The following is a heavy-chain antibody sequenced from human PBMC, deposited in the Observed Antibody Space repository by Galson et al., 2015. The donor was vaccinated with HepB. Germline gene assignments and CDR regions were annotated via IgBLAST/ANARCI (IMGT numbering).Heavy chain of an antibody. J-gene: IGHJ4*02. Sequence: SLRLSCAASGFTFSSYSMNWVRQAPGKGLEWVSSISSSSSYIYYADSVKGRFTISRDNAKNSLYLQMNSLRAEDTAVYYCARVWDDSSGPGDSYWGQGTLVTVSS. D-gene: IGHD3-22*01. CDR2: ISSSSSYI. CDR3: ARVWDDSSGPGDSY. CDR1: GFTFSSYS. V-gene: IGHV3-21*01.